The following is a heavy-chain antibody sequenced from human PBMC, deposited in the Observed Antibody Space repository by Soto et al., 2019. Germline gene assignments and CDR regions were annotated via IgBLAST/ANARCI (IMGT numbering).Heavy chain of an antibody. D-gene: IGHD3-10*01. Sequence: SETLSLTCTVSGGSISSSSYYWGWIRQPPGKGLEWIGYIYYSGSTYYNPSLKSRVTISVDTSKNQFSLKLSSVTAADTAVYYCASSPERSGSYDYWGQGTLVTVSS. CDR2: IYYSGST. J-gene: IGHJ4*02. CDR1: GGSISSSSYY. V-gene: IGHV4-39*07. CDR3: ASSPERSGSYDY.